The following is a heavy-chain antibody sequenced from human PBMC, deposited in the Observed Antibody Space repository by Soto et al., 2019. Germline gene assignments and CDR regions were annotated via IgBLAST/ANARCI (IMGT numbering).Heavy chain of an antibody. CDR3: AREEGISGSSYYYGMDV. V-gene: IGHV1-69*13. CDR1: GGTSSSYA. Sequence: SVKVSCKASGGTSSSYAISWVRQAPGQGLEWMGGIIPIFGTANYAQKFQGRVTITADESTSTAYMELSSLRSEDTAVYYCAREEGISGSSYYYGMDVWGQGTTVTVSS. J-gene: IGHJ6*02. CDR2: IIPIFGTA. D-gene: IGHD1-26*01.